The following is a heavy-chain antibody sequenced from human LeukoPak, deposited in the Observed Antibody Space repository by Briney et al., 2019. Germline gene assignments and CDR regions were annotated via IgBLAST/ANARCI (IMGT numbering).Heavy chain of an antibody. CDR2: IYSGGST. CDR1: GFTFSSYA. J-gene: IGHJ4*02. V-gene: IGHV3-66*04. CDR3: ARRYCSGGSCYDY. Sequence: GGSLRLSCAASGFTFSSYAMSWVRQAPGKGLEWVSVIYSGGSTYYADSVKGRFTISRDNSKNTLYLQMNSLRAEDTAVYYCARRYCSGGSCYDYWGQGTLVTVSS. D-gene: IGHD2-15*01.